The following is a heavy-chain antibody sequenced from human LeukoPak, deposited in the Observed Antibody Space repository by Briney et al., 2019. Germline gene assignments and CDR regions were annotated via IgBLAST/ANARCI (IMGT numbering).Heavy chain of an antibody. D-gene: IGHD6-19*01. J-gene: IGHJ6*02. CDR3: ARASTMYSSGWKLNYYYYYGMDV. Sequence: GRSLRLSCAASGFTFSSYAMHWVRQAPGKGLEWVAVISYDGSNKYYADSVKGRFTISRDNSKNTLYLQMNSLRAEDTAVYYCARASTMYSSGWKLNYYYYYGMDVWGQGTTVTVSS. V-gene: IGHV3-30-3*01. CDR1: GFTFSSYA. CDR2: ISYDGSNK.